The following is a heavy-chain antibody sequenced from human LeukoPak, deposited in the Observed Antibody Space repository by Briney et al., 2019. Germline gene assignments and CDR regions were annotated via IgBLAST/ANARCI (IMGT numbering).Heavy chain of an antibody. J-gene: IGHJ4*02. V-gene: IGHV3-23*01. CDR1: GFTFS. CDR3: AKGQVSVGASLRFDY. Sequence: GGSLRLSCAASGFTFSKGLEWNSAISGNGGDTYYADSVKGRFTISRDNSKNTLYLQMNSLRAEDTAVYYCAKGQVSVGASLRFDYWGQGTLVTVSS. CDR2: ISGNGGDT. D-gene: IGHD1-26*01.